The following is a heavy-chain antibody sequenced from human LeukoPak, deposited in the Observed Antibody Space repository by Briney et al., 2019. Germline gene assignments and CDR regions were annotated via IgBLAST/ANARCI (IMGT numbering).Heavy chain of an antibody. CDR3: ARGATRRSSGAFDI. J-gene: IGHJ3*02. CDR1: AFTFSSYE. D-gene: IGHD6-6*01. Sequence: GGSLRLSCAASAFTFSSYELNWVRQAPGKGLEWISYISSSGSIINYADSVKGRFTISRDNAKNSLYLQMNSLRAEDTAVYHCARGATRRSSGAFDIWGQGTMVTVSS. V-gene: IGHV3-48*03. CDR2: ISSSGSII.